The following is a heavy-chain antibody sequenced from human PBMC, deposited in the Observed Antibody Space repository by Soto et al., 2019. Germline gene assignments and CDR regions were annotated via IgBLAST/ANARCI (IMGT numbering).Heavy chain of an antibody. CDR2: ISYDGSNK. D-gene: IGHD3-3*01. J-gene: IGHJ4*02. Sequence: VQLVESGGGVVQPGRSLRLSCAASGFTFSSYAMHWVRQAPGKGLEWVAVISYDGSNKYYADSVKGRFTISRDNSKNTLYLQMNSLRAEDTAVYYCARDIGGVITIFGVVISHFDYWGQGTLVTVSS. V-gene: IGHV3-30-3*01. CDR3: ARDIGGVITIFGVVISHFDY. CDR1: GFTFSSYA.